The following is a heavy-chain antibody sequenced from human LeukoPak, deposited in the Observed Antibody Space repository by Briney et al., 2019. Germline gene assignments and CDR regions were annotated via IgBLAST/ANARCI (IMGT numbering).Heavy chain of an antibody. CDR1: GGSFSGYY. CDR2: INYSGST. CDR3: ARDSVVVVAAPQQAFDY. V-gene: IGHV4-34*01. Sequence: SETLSLTCAVYGGSFSGYYWSWIRQPPGKGLEWIGEINYSGSTNYNPSLKSRVTISVDTSKNQFSLKLSSVTAADTAVYYCARDSVVVVAAPQQAFDYWGQGTLVTVSS. D-gene: IGHD2-15*01. J-gene: IGHJ4*02.